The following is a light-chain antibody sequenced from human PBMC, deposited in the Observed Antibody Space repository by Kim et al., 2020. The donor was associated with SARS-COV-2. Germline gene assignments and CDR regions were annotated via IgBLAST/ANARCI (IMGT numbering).Light chain of an antibody. CDR1: KLPNLY. Sequence: SYELTQPPSVSVSPGQTARITCFGDKLPNLYTYWYQQRPGQAPILLIYKDTERSSGIPERFSASTSGTTVTLTISGVQAEDEADYYCQSTDSNENYVFGTGTKVTVL. CDR3: QSTDSNENYV. J-gene: IGLJ1*01. V-gene: IGLV3-25*03. CDR2: KDT.